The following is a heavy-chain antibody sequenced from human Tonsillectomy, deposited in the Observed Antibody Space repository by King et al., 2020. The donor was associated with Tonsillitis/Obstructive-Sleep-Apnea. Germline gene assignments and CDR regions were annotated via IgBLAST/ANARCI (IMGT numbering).Heavy chain of an antibody. V-gene: IGHV3-30*04. Sequence: VQLVESGGGVVQPGRSLRLSCAASGFTFSSYAIHWVRQAPGKGLEWVAVISYDGTKKYYTDSVKGRFTISRNNSKNTLYLQTNSLRGEDAAVYYCAREIGSSGWYPHFDYWGQGTLVTVPS. D-gene: IGHD6-19*01. CDR1: GFTFSSYA. J-gene: IGHJ4*02. CDR2: ISYDGTKK. CDR3: AREIGSSGWYPHFDY.